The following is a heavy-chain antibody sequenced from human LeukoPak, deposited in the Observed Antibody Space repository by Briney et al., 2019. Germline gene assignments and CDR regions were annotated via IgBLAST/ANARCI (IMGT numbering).Heavy chain of an antibody. V-gene: IGHV4-39*07. Sequence: PSGTLSLTCTVSGGSISSSSYYWGWIRQPPGKGLEWIGSIYYSGSTYYNPSLKSRVTISVDTSKNQFSLKLSSVTAADTAVYYCARDLVAAAGINWFDPWGQGTLVTVSS. CDR1: GGSISSSSYY. J-gene: IGHJ5*02. D-gene: IGHD6-13*01. CDR2: IYYSGST. CDR3: ARDLVAAAGINWFDP.